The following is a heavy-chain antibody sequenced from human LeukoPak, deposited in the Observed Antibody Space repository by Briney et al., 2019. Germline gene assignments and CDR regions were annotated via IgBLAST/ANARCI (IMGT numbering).Heavy chain of an antibody. CDR3: ARPREEYSSPSPFGY. D-gene: IGHD6-6*01. CDR1: GGSISSYY. CDR2: IYYSGST. Sequence: SETLSLTCTVSGGSISSYYWSWIRQPPGKGLEWIGYIYYSGSTNYNPSLKSRVTISVDTSKNQFSLKLSSVTAADTAVYYCARPREEYSSPSPFGYWGQGTLVTVSS. J-gene: IGHJ4*02. V-gene: IGHV4-59*01.